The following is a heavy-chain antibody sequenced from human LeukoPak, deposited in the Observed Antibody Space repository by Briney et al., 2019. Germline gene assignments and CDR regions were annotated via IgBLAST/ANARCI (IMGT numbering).Heavy chain of an antibody. V-gene: IGHV1-18*01. D-gene: IGHD3-10*01. J-gene: IGHJ6*03. CDR1: GYTFTSYG. CDR2: ISAYNGNT. CDR3: ASLLWFGDYYYYMDV. Sequence: ASVKVSCKASGYTFTSYGISWVRQAPGQGLEWMGWISAYNGNTNYAQKLQGRVTMTTDTSTSTAYMELRSLRSDDTAVYYCASLLWFGDYYYYMDVWGKGTTVTVSS.